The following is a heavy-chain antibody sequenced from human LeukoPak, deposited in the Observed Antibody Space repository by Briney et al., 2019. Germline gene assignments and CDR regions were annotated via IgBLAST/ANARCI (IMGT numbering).Heavy chain of an antibody. CDR2: IYYDGSNK. V-gene: IGHV3-33*08. D-gene: IGHD3-10*01. CDR1: GFTFSTYG. Sequence: GGSLRLSCAASGFTFSTYGMHWVRQAPGKGLEWVAVIYYDGSNKNYENSVKDRFTISRDNSKNTLYLQMNSLRAEDTAAYYCARDSIPSASGSYYFDNWGQGTLVTVSS. J-gene: IGHJ4*02. CDR3: ARDSIPSASGSYYFDN.